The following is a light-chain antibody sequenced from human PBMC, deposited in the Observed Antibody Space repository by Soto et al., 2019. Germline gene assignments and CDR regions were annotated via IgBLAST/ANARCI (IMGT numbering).Light chain of an antibody. CDR1: SSNIGARYD. J-gene: IGLJ1*01. CDR2: GNS. CDR3: QSYDSSLSGSYV. V-gene: IGLV1-40*01. Sequence: QSVLTQPPSVSGAPGQRVTISCTGSSSNIGARYDVHWYQHLTGTAPKLLIYGNSNRPSGVPDRFSGSKSGTSASLAITGLQAEDEADYYCQSYDSSLSGSYVFGTGTKVTV.